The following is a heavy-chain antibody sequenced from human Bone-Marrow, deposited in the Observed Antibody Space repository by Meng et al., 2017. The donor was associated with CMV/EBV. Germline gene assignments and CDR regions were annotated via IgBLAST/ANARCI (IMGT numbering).Heavy chain of an antibody. V-gene: IGHV3-15*01. J-gene: IGHJ4*02. CDR3: TAYIVGTTSDN. CDR2: IKSKSDGGTT. D-gene: IGHD1-26*01. Sequence: GESLKISCAASGFTFSSYGMYWVRQAPGKGLEWIGRIKSKSDGGTTDYAAPVKGRFTISRDDSKDTLYLQLNSLKTEDTAVYYCTAYIVGTTSDNWGQGTLVTVSS. CDR1: GFTFSSYG.